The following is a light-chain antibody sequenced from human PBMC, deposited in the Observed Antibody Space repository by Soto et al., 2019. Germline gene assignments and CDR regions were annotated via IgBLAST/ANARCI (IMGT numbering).Light chain of an antibody. CDR1: QSISSY. CDR3: QQSYSTLT. V-gene: IGKV1-39*01. J-gene: IGKJ3*01. Sequence: DIQMTHSPSSLAASVGDRVTITCRASQSISSYLNWYQQKPGKAPKLLIYAASSLQSGVPSRFSGSGSGTDFTLTISSLPPEDFATYYCQQSYSTLTFGPGTNVDIK. CDR2: AAS.